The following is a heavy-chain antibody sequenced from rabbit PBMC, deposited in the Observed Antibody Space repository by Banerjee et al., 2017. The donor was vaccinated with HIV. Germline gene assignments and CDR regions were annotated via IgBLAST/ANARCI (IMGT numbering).Heavy chain of an antibody. V-gene: IGHV1S45*01. J-gene: IGHJ4*01. CDR2: IYAGSSGNT. CDR3: ARDSAGVIGWNFGL. CDR1: GFSFSSSYY. Sequence: QEQLEESGGDLVQPEGSLTLTCTASGFSFSSSYYMCWVRQAPGKGLEWIACIYAGSSGNTVYATWAKGRFTISRTSSTTVALQMTSLTAADTATYFCARDSAGVIGWNFGLWGQGTLVTVS. D-gene: IGHD1-1*01.